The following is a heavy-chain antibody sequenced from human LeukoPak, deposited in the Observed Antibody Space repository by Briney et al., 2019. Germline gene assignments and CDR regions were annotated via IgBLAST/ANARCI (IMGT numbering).Heavy chain of an antibody. J-gene: IGHJ4*02. CDR2: ISGSGGST. CDR1: GFTFSSYA. V-gene: IGHV3-23*01. CDR3: AKDYYGSGSYYLPFDY. D-gene: IGHD3-10*01. Sequence: SGGSLRLSCAASGFTFSSYAMSWVRQAPGKGLEWVSAISGSGGSTYYADSVKGRFTISRDNSKNTLYLQMNSLRAEDTAVYYRAKDYYGSGSYYLPFDYWGQGTLVTVSS.